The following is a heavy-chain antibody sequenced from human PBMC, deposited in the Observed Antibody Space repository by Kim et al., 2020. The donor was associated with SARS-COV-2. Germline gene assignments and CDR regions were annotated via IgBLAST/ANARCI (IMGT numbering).Heavy chain of an antibody. Sequence: GGSLRLSCAASGFTFSSYSMNWVRQAPGKGLEWVSSISSSSSYIYYADSVKGRFTISRDNAKNSLYLQMNSLRAEDTAVYYCARPILLWFGELLRPHVSWFDPWGQGTLVTVSS. V-gene: IGHV3-21*01. CDR2: ISSSSSYI. D-gene: IGHD3-10*01. J-gene: IGHJ5*02. CDR1: GFTFSSYS. CDR3: ARPILLWFGELLRPHVSWFDP.